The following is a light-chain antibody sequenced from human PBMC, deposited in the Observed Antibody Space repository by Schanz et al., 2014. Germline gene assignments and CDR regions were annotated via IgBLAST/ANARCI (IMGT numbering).Light chain of an antibody. Sequence: QSALTQPRSVSGSPGQSVTISCTGTSSDVGGYNYVSWYQQHPGKAPKLMIYDVSKRPSGVSHRFSGSKSGNTASLTISGLQAEDEADYYCSSYAGSNNWGVFGGGTKLTVL. J-gene: IGLJ3*02. CDR3: SSYAGSNNWGV. CDR1: SSDVGGYNY. CDR2: DVS. V-gene: IGLV2-11*01.